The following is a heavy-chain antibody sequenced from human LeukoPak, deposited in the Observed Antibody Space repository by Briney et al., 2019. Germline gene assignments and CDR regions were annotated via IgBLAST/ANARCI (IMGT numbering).Heavy chain of an antibody. D-gene: IGHD4-23*01. CDR2: IYYSGTT. V-gene: IGHV4-39*01. CDR1: GGSISSSDYY. J-gene: IGHJ4*02. Sequence: SETLPRTCTVSGGSISSSDYYWGWIRQPPGKGLEWIGDIYYSGTTYYNPSLKSRVTISVDTSKNQFSLKLSSVTAADTAVFYCAKTHGGNSDYFDYWGQGTLVTVSS. CDR3: AKTHGGNSDYFDY.